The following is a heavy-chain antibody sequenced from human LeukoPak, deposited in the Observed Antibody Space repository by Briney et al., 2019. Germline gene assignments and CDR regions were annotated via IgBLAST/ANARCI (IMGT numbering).Heavy chain of an antibody. CDR1: GGSISSYY. J-gene: IGHJ5*02. CDR2: IYYSGST. D-gene: IGHD3-10*01. V-gene: IGHV4-39*07. Sequence: SETLSLTCTVSGGSISSYYWGWIRQPPGKGLEWIGSIYYSGSTYYNPSLKSRVTISVDTSKNQFSLKLSSVTAADTAVYYCARVWPQKLLWFGEPPFWFDPWGQGTLVTVSS. CDR3: ARVWPQKLLWFGEPPFWFDP.